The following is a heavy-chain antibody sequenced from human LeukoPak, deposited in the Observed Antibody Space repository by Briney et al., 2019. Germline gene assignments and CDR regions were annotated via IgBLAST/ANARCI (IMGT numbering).Heavy chain of an antibody. Sequence: SETLSFACTGSGVSINSTDYYWSWIRQPAGKGTEWIGRVYSTGITKYNPSLKSRVIISVDTSKNQFSLKLNSATATDTAVYYCARDSFEGGYYYYLDVSGKGTTVTVSS. CDR2: VYSTGIT. V-gene: IGHV4-61*02. CDR1: GVSINSTDYY. CDR3: ARDSFEGGYYYYLDV. J-gene: IGHJ6*03. D-gene: IGHD3-16*01.